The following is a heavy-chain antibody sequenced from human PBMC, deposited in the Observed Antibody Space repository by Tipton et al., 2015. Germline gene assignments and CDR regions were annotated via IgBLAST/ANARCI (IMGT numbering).Heavy chain of an antibody. V-gene: IGHV1-18*01. CDR3: ARDRVGVAGVDFDY. CDR2: ISAYNGNT. D-gene: IGHD6-19*01. Sequence: QLVQSGPEVKKPGSSVKVSCKASGGTFSSYAFNWVRQAHGQGLEWMGGISAYNGNTNYGETLQGRVTMTTDTSTSTAYMELRSLRSDDTAIYYCARDRVGVAGVDFDYWGQGTLVSVSS. CDR1: GGTFSSYA. J-gene: IGHJ4*01.